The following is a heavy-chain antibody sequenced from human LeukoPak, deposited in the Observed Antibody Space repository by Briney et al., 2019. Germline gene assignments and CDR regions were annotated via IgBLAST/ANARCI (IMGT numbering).Heavy chain of an antibody. CDR3: ARDRRSDFWSGYYSDY. J-gene: IGHJ4*02. CDR1: GFTFSSYS. Sequence: GGSLRLSCAASGFTFSSYSMNWVRQAPGKGLEWVSSISSSSSYIYYADSVKGRFTISRDNAKNSLYLQMNSLRAEDTAVYYCARDRRSDFWSGYYSDYWGQGTLVTVSS. V-gene: IGHV3-21*01. CDR2: ISSSSSYI. D-gene: IGHD3-3*01.